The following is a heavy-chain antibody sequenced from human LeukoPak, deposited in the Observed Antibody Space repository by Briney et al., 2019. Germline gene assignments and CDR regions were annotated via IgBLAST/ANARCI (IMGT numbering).Heavy chain of an antibody. J-gene: IGHJ4*02. CDR2: ISAYNASR. CDR3: AREGTSYGSGSYYPPSLTHYFDY. Sequence: ASVKVSCKASGYTFTSYGISWVRQAPGQGLEWMGWISAYNASRNYAQKFQGRVMITADESTSTAYMELSSLRSEDTAVYYCAREGTSYGSGSYYPPSLTHYFDYWGQGTLVTVSS. D-gene: IGHD3-10*01. V-gene: IGHV1-18*01. CDR1: GYTFTSYG.